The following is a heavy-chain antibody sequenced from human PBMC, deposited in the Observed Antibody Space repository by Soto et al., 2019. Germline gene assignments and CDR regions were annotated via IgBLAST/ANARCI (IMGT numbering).Heavy chain of an antibody. D-gene: IGHD3-3*01. CDR1: GGSISSGGYY. Sequence: SETLSLTCTVSGGSISSGGYYWSWIRQHPGKGLEWIGYIYYSGSTYYNPSLESRVTISVDTSKNQFSLKLSSVTAADTAVYYCAGEYYDFYPNWFGPWGQGTLVTVSS. CDR2: IYYSGST. V-gene: IGHV4-31*03. J-gene: IGHJ5*02. CDR3: AGEYYDFYPNWFGP.